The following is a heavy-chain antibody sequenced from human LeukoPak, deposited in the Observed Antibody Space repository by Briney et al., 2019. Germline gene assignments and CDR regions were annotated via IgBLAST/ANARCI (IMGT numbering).Heavy chain of an antibody. J-gene: IGHJ4*02. V-gene: IGHV3-74*01. CDR3: GRDIATAVDY. Sequence: GGSLRLSCAASGLTFSSYAMSWVRQAPGKGLVWVSRINSAGISTNYADSVKGRFTISRDNAKNTLYLQMNSLRAEDTAIYYCGRDIATAVDYWGLGTLVTVSS. CDR2: INSAGIST. D-gene: IGHD6-13*01. CDR1: GLTFSSYA.